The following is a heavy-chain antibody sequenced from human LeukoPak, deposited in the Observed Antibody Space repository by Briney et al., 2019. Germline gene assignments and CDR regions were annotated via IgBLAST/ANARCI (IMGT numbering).Heavy chain of an antibody. CDR1: GFTFSSYA. J-gene: IGHJ4*02. CDR3: ARDSIPEYSSSWYGVDY. Sequence: GRSLRLSCAASGFTFSSYAMHWVRQAPGKGLEWVAVISYDGSNKYYADSVKGRFTISRDNSKNTLYLQMNSLRAEDTAVYYCARDSIPEYSSSWYGVDYWGQGTLVTVSS. V-gene: IGHV3-30-3*01. CDR2: ISYDGSNK. D-gene: IGHD6-13*01.